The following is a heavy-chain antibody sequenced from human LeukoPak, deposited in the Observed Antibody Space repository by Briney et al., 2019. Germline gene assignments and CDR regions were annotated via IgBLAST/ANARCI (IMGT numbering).Heavy chain of an antibody. CDR2: ITNSGVTT. CDR1: GFTFSSFA. CDR3: AKARLYCSSGTCSDHPATLTGMDV. D-gene: IGHD2-15*01. J-gene: IGHJ6*02. Sequence: PGGSLRLSCTASGFTFSSFAMHWVRQAPGKGLEWVSLITNSGVTTHYADSVKGRFTISRDNSRSTLYLQLNSLRADDTALYYCAKARLYCSSGTCSDHPATLTGMDVWGQGTTVTVFS. V-gene: IGHV3-23*01.